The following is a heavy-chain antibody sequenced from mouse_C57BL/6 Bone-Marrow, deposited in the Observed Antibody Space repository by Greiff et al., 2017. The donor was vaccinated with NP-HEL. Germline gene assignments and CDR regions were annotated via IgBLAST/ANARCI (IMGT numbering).Heavy chain of an antibody. CDR2: IYPGDGDT. J-gene: IGHJ1*03. Sequence: VQLQQSGAELVKPGASVKISCKASGYAFSSYWMNWVKQRPGKGLEWIGQIYPGDGDTNYNGKFKGKATLTADKSSSTAYMQLSSLTSEDSAVYFCARGPYYYGSSYGNWYFDVWGTGTTVTVSS. CDR3: ARGPYYYGSSYGNWYFDV. D-gene: IGHD1-1*01. V-gene: IGHV1-80*01. CDR1: GYAFSSYW.